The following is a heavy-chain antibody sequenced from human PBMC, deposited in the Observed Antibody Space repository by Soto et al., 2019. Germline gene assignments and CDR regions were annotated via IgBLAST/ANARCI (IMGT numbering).Heavy chain of an antibody. Sequence: SVKVSCKASGGTFSSYAISWVRQAPGQGLEWMGGIIPIFGTANYAQKFQGRVTITADESTSTAYMELSSLRSEDTAVYYCARKGYYYDSSGYLANDAFDIWGQGTMVTVSS. CDR2: IIPIFGTA. V-gene: IGHV1-69*13. D-gene: IGHD3-22*01. CDR3: ARKGYYYDSSGYLANDAFDI. J-gene: IGHJ3*02. CDR1: GGTFSSYA.